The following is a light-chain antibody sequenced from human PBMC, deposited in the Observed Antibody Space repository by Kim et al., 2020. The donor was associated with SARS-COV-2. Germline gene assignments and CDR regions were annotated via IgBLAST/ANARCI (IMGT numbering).Light chain of an antibody. V-gene: IGKV1-8*01. J-gene: IGKJ2*01. CDR3: QQYYSYPRT. Sequence: AIRMTQSPSSLSASTGDRVTITCRASQGISSYLALYQQKPGKAPKLLIYAASTLQSGVPSRFSGSGSGTDFTLTISCLQSEDFATYYCQQYYSYPRTFGQETKLEI. CDR2: AAS. CDR1: QGISSY.